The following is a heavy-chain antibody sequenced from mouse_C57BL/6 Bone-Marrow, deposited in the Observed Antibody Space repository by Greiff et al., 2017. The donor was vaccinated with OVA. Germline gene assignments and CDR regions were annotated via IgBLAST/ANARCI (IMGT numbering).Heavy chain of an antibody. Sequence: QVQLQQSGPELVKPGASVKISCKASGYAFSSSWMNWVKQRPGKGLEWIGRIYPGDGDTNYNGKFKGKATLTADKSSSTAYMQLSSLTSEDSAVYFCAHYYGYDEGYYFDYWGQGTTLTVSS. V-gene: IGHV1-82*01. CDR2: IYPGDGDT. D-gene: IGHD2-2*01. CDR3: AHYYGYDEGYYFDY. J-gene: IGHJ2*01. CDR1: GYAFSSSW.